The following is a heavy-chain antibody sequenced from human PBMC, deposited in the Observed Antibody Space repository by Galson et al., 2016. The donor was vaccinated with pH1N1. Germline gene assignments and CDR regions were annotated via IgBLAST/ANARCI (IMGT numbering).Heavy chain of an antibody. V-gene: IGHV4-34*01. D-gene: IGHD3-10*01. CDR1: GGSFSDYY. J-gene: IGHJ4*02. CDR3: ARVDFGGKLGD. Sequence: SETLSLTCTVYGGSFSDYYWSRIRQPPGKGLEWIGEVNPSGSTIYNPSLNSRVIISADTSRNQFSLKLTSVTAADTAVYFCARVDFGGKLGDWGQGTQVTVSS. CDR2: VNPSGST.